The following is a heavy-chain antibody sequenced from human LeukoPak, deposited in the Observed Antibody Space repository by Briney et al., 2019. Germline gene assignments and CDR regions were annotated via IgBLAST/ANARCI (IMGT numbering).Heavy chain of an antibody. D-gene: IGHD6-13*01. Sequence: PSETLSLTCAVYGGSFSGYYWSWIRQPPGKGLEWIGEINHSGSTNYNPPLKSRVTISVDTSKNQFSLKLSSVTAADTAVYYCARGKRGYSSSWYDYWGQGTLVTVSS. V-gene: IGHV4-34*01. J-gene: IGHJ4*02. CDR1: GGSFSGYY. CDR3: ARGKRGYSSSWYDY. CDR2: INHSGST.